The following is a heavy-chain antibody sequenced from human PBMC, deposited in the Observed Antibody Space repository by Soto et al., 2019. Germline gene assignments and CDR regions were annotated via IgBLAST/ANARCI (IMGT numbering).Heavy chain of an antibody. V-gene: IGHV5-51*01. CDR2: IFPGDFSS. Sequence: LGECLKSACDRSGYRLTNKWIGWVLQMPGKGLEWMALIFPGDFSSIKYSPSFEGQVTVSADKSISTAYLQWSSLKTSDTAIYYCATVEFGADEYWGQGTLVPVSS. D-gene: IGHD3-10*01. J-gene: IGHJ4*02. CDR1: GYRLTNKW. CDR3: ATVEFGADEY.